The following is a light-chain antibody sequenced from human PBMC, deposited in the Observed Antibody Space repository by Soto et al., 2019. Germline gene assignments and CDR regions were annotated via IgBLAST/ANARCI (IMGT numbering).Light chain of an antibody. CDR3: QQRSNWPALT. Sequence: EIVLTQSPVTLSLSPGERATLSCRASQSVSKYLAWYQQKPRQAPRLLIYDASNRATGIPARFSGSGSGTDFTLTIDSLEPEDFAVYYCQQRSNWPALTFGGGTKVEIK. CDR2: DAS. V-gene: IGKV3-11*01. CDR1: QSVSKY. J-gene: IGKJ4*01.